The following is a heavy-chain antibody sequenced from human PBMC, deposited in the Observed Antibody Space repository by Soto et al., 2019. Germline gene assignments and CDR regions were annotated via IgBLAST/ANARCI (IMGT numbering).Heavy chain of an antibody. CDR3: ARDLTSVRGS. V-gene: IGHV1-69*01. CDR1: GGTFSRHS. Sequence: QVQMVQSGAEVKKPGSSARVSCKVSGGTFSRHSISWVRQAPGQGLEWMGGIIPIFDATQYAQKFQGRLTITADESTTTFHMDLSGLRPEDPAIYYCARDLTSVRGSWGQGTLVTVS. D-gene: IGHD3-10*01. CDR2: IIPIFDAT. J-gene: IGHJ4*02.